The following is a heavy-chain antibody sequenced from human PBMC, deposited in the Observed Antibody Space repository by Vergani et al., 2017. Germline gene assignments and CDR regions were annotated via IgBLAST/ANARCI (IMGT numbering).Heavy chain of an antibody. V-gene: IGHV3-33*01. CDR2: IWYDGSNK. CDR3: ARAGPYDSSGNTGSDY. D-gene: IGHD3-22*01. CDR1: GFTFSSYG. Sequence: QVQLVESGGGVVQPGRSLRLSCAASGFTFSSYGMHWVRQAPGKGLEWVAVIWYDGSNKYYADSVKGRFTISRDNSKNTLYLQMNSLRAEDTAVYYCARAGPYDSSGNTGSDYWGQGTLVTVSS. J-gene: IGHJ4*02.